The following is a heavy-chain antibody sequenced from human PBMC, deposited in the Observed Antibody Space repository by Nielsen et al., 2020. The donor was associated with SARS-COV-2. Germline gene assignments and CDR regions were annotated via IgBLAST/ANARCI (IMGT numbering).Heavy chain of an antibody. CDR3: ARAHDSSGYNFDY. V-gene: IGHV3-33*01. CDR2: IWYDGSNK. Sequence: GESLKISCAASGFTFSSYGMHWVRQAPGKGLEWVAVIWYDGSNKYYADSVKGRFTISRDNSKNTLYLQMNSLRAEDTAVYYCARAHDSSGYNFDYWGQGTLVTVSS. CDR1: GFTFSSYG. J-gene: IGHJ4*02. D-gene: IGHD3-22*01.